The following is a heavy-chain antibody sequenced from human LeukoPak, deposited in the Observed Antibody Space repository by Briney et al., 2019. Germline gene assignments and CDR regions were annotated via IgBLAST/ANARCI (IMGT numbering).Heavy chain of an antibody. D-gene: IGHD1-26*01. CDR3: GRHLSGSYPPGGFDY. V-gene: IGHV4-39*01. Sequence: SETLSLTCTVSGGSISRSTYYWGWIRQPPGKGLEWIGSIFYSGNTYYNPSLKSRLAISVDTSKNQFSLKLNSMTAADSAVYSCGRHLSGSYPPGGFDYWGQGTLVTVSS. CDR1: GGSISRSTYY. CDR2: IFYSGNT. J-gene: IGHJ4*02.